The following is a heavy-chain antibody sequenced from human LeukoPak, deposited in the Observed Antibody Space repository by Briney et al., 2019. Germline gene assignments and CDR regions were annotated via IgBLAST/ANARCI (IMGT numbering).Heavy chain of an antibody. J-gene: IGHJ4*02. CDR1: GFTFSSYA. D-gene: IGHD5-24*01. CDR3: AKNRRWLQFCEFDY. V-gene: IGHV3-23*01. Sequence: GGSLRLSCAASGFTFSSYAMSWVRQAPGKGLEWVSVISGSGGSTYYADSVKGRFTISRDNSKNTLYLQMNSLRAEDTAVYYCAKNRRWLQFCEFDYWGQGTLVTVSS. CDR2: ISGSGGST.